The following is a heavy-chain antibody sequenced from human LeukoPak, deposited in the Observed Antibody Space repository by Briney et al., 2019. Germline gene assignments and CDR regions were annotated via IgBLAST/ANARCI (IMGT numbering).Heavy chain of an antibody. Sequence: SETLSLTCSVSGGSISSYYWSWIRQPPGKGLEWIGYIHYSGSTNYNPSLKSRVTISVDTSKNQFSLKLSSVTAADTAVYYCARVGGGSTWWHWGQGTLVTVSS. V-gene: IGHV4-59*01. D-gene: IGHD2-15*01. CDR1: GGSISSYY. CDR3: ARVGGGSTWWH. CDR2: IHYSGST. J-gene: IGHJ1*01.